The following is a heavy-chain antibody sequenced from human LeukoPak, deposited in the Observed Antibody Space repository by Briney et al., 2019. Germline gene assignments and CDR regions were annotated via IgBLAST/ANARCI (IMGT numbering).Heavy chain of an antibody. J-gene: IGHJ5*02. V-gene: IGHV4-61*01. Sequence: SETLSLTCTVSGASISSGSYFWGWIRQPPGTGLEWIGYIYYSGSTNYNPSLKSRVTISADTSKNQFSLKLSSVTAADTAVYYCARHNSRYPFDPWGQGTLVTVSS. D-gene: IGHD1-1*01. CDR2: IYYSGST. CDR1: GASISSGSYF. CDR3: ARHNSRYPFDP.